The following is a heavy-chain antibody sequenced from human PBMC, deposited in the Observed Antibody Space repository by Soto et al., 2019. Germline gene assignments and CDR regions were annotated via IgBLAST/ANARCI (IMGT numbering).Heavy chain of an antibody. CDR1: GGTFSNSA. D-gene: IGHD1-1*01. Sequence: QVQLVQSGAEVKKPGSSVKLSCKASGGTFSNSAISWVRQAPGQGLEWMGGIMPIFRTPDYAQKCQGRVTITADGFTSTAYMELSSLRSEDTAVYYCARDKDRQQLGGNYYYIVDVWGQGTTVTVSS. CDR2: IMPIFRTP. CDR3: ARDKDRQQLGGNYYYIVDV. V-gene: IGHV1-69*12. J-gene: IGHJ6*02.